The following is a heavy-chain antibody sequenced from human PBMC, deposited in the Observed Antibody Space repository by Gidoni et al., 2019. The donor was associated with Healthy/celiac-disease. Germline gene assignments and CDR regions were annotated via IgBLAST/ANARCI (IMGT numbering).Heavy chain of an antibody. CDR2: INHSGST. V-gene: IGHV4-34*01. CDR3: ARSYPMAFDI. D-gene: IGHD2-2*01. J-gene: IGHJ3*02. CDR1: GGSFSVYY. Sequence: QVQLQQWGAGLLKPSETLSLTCAVYGGSFSVYYWSWIRQPPGKGLEWIGEINHSGSTNYNPSLKSRVTISVDTSKNQFSLKLSSVTAADTAVYYCARSYPMAFDIWGQGTMVTVSS.